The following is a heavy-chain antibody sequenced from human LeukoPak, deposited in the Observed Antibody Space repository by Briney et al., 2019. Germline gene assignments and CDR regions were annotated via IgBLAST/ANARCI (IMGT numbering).Heavy chain of an antibody. CDR2: ISGSGGST. Sequence: GGSLRLSRAASGFTFSSYAMSWVRQAPGKGLEWVSAISGSGGSTYYADSVKGRSTISRDNSKNTLYLQMNSLRAEDTAVYYCAKDCSSTSCYPSPEYFQHWGQGTLVTVSS. V-gene: IGHV3-23*01. CDR3: AKDCSSTSCYPSPEYFQH. CDR1: GFTFSSYA. D-gene: IGHD2-2*01. J-gene: IGHJ1*01.